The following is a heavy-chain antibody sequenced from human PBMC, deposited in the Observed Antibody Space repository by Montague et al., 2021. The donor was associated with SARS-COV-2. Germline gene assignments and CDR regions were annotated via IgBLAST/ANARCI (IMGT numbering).Heavy chain of an antibody. J-gene: IGHJ4*02. Sequence: SLRLSRAASGLTVSSTYVGWVRQAPGRGLEWVAVITSSSTTYYAESVKGRFTISRHNSNNTVSRQMSSLRLEDTAVYYCARISTWGQGTLVTASS. V-gene: IGHV3-53*04. CDR2: ITSSSTT. CDR1: GLTVSSTY. CDR3: ARIST.